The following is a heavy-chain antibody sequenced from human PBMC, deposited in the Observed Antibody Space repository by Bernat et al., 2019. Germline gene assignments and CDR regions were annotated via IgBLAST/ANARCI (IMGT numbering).Heavy chain of an antibody. D-gene: IGHD3-10*01. CDR2: IRSKAYGWTT. V-gene: IGHV3-49*03. CDR1: GFTFGDYA. J-gene: IGHJ6*02. CDR3: TRDLLLWFGEQYYYYGMDV. Sequence: EVQLVXXXGGLVQPXXXLRLSXTASGFTFGDYAMSWFRQAPGKGLEWVGFIRSKAYGWTTEYAASVKGRFTISIDKSKSMAYLQMNSLKTEDTDVYYCTRDLLLWFGEQYYYYGMDVWGQGNTVTVSS.